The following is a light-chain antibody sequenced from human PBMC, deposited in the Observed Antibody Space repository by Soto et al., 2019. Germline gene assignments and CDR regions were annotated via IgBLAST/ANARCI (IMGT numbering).Light chain of an antibody. Sequence: QPVLTQPPSASGTPGQRVTISCSGSSSNIGSNTVTWYQQLPGTAPKLLISTDDQRPSGVPDRFSGSKSGSSASLAISGLQSQDEADYYCASWDDSLKGVVFGGGTKLTVL. CDR2: TDD. V-gene: IGLV1-44*01. CDR1: SSNIGSNT. CDR3: ASWDDSLKGVV. J-gene: IGLJ2*01.